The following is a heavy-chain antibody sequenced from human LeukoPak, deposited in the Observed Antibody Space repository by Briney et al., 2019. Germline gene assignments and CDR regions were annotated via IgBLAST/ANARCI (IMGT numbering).Heavy chain of an antibody. CDR1: GFTFSSYA. V-gene: IGHV3-30*04. Sequence: PGGSLRLSCAASGFTFSSYAMHWVRQAPGKGLEWVAVISYDGSNKYYADSVKGRFTISRDNAKNSLYLQMNSLRAEDTAVYYCARDPANLWWTTGSSGSAYWGQGTLVTVSS. D-gene: IGHD4-11*01. CDR3: ARDPANLWWTTGSSGSAY. CDR2: ISYDGSNK. J-gene: IGHJ4*02.